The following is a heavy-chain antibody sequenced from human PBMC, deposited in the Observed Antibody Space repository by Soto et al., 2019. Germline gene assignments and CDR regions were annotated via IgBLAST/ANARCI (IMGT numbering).Heavy chain of an antibody. Sequence: PGGSLRLSCAASGFTCSSSWMSWVRQAPGKGLEWVACIKQDGIEKYYVDSVKGRFTVSRDNAKNSLYLQMNSLRAEDTAVYYCAGLDTATVTNPSNCWGQGTLVTVSS. CDR1: GFTCSSSW. J-gene: IGHJ4*02. V-gene: IGHV3-7*01. CDR3: AGLDTATVTNPSNC. D-gene: IGHD5-18*01. CDR2: IKQDGIEK.